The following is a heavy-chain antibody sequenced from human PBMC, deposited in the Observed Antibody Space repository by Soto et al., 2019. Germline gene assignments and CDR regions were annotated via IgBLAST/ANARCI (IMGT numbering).Heavy chain of an antibody. D-gene: IGHD3-3*01. J-gene: IGHJ1*01. Sequence: GGSLRLSCAASGFTFSSYAMSWVRQAPGKGLEWVSAISCSGGSTYYADSVKGRFTISRDNSKNTLYLQMNSLRAEDTAVYYCAKDDDFWSGYHQHWGQGTLVTVSS. V-gene: IGHV3-23*01. CDR2: ISCSGGST. CDR1: GFTFSSYA. CDR3: AKDDDFWSGYHQH.